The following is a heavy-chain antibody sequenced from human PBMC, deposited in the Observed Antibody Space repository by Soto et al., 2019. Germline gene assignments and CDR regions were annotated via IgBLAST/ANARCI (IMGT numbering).Heavy chain of an antibody. CDR2: IFYSGGT. CDR1: GGSILDSTYY. CDR3: ARQASGYYYGWFDP. D-gene: IGHD3-22*01. J-gene: IGHJ5*02. Sequence: SETLSLTCTVSGGSILDSTYYWAWIRQSPGKGLEWIGTIFYSGGTFYTPSLKSRVTMSVDTSNNQFSLKLSPVTAADTAVYYCARQASGYYYGWFDPWGQGTLVTVSS. V-gene: IGHV4-39*01.